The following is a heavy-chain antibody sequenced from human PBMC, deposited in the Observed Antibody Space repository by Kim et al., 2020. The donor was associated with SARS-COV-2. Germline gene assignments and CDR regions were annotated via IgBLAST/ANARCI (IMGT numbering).Heavy chain of an antibody. Sequence: ASVKVSCKASGYTFTGYYMHWVRQAPGQGLEWMGWINPNSGGTNYAQKFQGRVTMTRDTSISTAYMELSRLRSDDTAVYYCARAYQGAYSGSYYVRDDFDYWGQGTLVTVSS. CDR3: ARAYQGAYSGSYYVRDDFDY. V-gene: IGHV1-2*02. CDR2: INPNSGGT. CDR1: GYTFTGYY. D-gene: IGHD1-26*01. J-gene: IGHJ4*02.